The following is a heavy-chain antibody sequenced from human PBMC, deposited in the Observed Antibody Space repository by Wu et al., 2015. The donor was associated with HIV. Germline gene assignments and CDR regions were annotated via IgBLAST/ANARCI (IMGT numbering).Heavy chain of an antibody. CDR3: AREVTGNRYSGTHGAFDI. Sequence: QVQLVQSGAEVKKPGASVKVSCKASGYTFTSYDINWVRQATGQGLEWMGWMNPNSGNTGYAQKFQGRVTITRNTSISTAYMELSSLRSEDTAVYYCAREVTGNRYSGTHGAFDIWGQGTMVTVSS. CDR2: MNPNSGNT. J-gene: IGHJ3*02. V-gene: IGHV1-8*03. D-gene: IGHD1-26*01. CDR1: GYTFTSYD.